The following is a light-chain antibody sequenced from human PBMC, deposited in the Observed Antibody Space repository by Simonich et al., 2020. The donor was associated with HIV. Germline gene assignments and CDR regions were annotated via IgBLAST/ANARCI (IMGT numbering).Light chain of an antibody. CDR1: QSVLYNSYNKNY. V-gene: IGKV4-1*01. Sequence: DIVMTQSPDSLAVSLGERATINCKSSQSVLYNSYNKNYLAWYQQKPRQPPKLLIYWASTRESGVPDRISGSGSGTDFTLTISSLQAEDVAVYYCQQYYTTPRTFAQGTKVEIK. CDR2: WAS. CDR3: QQYYTTPRT. J-gene: IGKJ1*01.